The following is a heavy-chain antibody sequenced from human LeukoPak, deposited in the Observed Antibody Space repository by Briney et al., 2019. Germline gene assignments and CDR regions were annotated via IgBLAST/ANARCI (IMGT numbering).Heavy chain of an antibody. CDR3: ARGGRSYRSSWYPY. Sequence: PSETLSLTCAVYGVSFSDYYWTWIRQSPGKGLEWIGEINHSGNTNYSPSLKSRVTISVDKSKSQFSLNLTSVTAADTAVYYCARGGRSYRSSWYPYWGQGNLVIVSS. D-gene: IGHD6-13*01. CDR2: INHSGNT. J-gene: IGHJ1*01. CDR1: GVSFSDYY. V-gene: IGHV4-34*01.